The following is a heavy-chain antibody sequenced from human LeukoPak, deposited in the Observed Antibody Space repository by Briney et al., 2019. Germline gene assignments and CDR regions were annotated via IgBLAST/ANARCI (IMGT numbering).Heavy chain of an antibody. CDR1: GFTFSSYA. Sequence: GSLRLSCAASGFTFSSYAMHWVRQAPGKGLEWVAVIWFDGSNKYHADSLKGRFTMSRDNSKNTLYLQMNSLRAEDTAFYYCARGLGYSYGYGIDHWGQGTLVTVSS. J-gene: IGHJ4*02. V-gene: IGHV3-33*01. CDR2: IWFDGSNK. CDR3: ARGLGYSYGYGIDH. D-gene: IGHD5-18*01.